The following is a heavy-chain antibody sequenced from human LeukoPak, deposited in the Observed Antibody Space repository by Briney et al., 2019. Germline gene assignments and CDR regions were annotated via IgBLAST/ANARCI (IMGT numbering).Heavy chain of an antibody. CDR2: ITRNGGIT. CDR3: ARDGPVAGVELDQ. Sequence: PGGSLRLSCAASGFPFDNYGMAWVRQAPGKGLEWVSGITRNGGITAYADSVKGRFTISRDNAKNSLYLQMNSLRAEDTALYYCARDGPVAGVELDQWGQGTLVTVSS. D-gene: IGHD6-19*01. V-gene: IGHV3-20*04. J-gene: IGHJ4*02. CDR1: GFPFDNYG.